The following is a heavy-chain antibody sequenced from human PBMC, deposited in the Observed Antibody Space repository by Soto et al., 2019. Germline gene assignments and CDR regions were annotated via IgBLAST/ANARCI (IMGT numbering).Heavy chain of an antibody. CDR1: GFTFSSYA. D-gene: IGHD3-10*01. J-gene: IGHJ5*02. Sequence: EVQLLESGGGLVQPGGSLRLSCAASGFTFSSYAMSWVRQAPGKGLEWVSALSGSGGSTYYADSVKGRFTISRDNSKNTLYLQMTSLRAEDTAVYYCATAMVPRDCFDLWGQGTMVTVSS. V-gene: IGHV3-23*01. CDR2: LSGSGGST. CDR3: ATAMVPRDCFDL.